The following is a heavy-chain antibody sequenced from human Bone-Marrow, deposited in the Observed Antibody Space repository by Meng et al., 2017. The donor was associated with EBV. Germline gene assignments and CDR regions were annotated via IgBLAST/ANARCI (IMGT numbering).Heavy chain of an antibody. Sequence: EGQVVGSGGGLVQPGGSLRLSCAASGFTFSSYDIHWVRQATGKGLEWVSAIGTAGDTYYPGSVKGRFTISRENAKNSLYLQMNNLRAEDTPVYYCAKDCFGDKDSWGQGTLVTVSS. CDR2: IGTAGDT. CDR1: GFTFSSYD. J-gene: IGHJ4*02. D-gene: IGHD2-21*01. V-gene: IGHV3-13*01. CDR3: AKDCFGDKDS.